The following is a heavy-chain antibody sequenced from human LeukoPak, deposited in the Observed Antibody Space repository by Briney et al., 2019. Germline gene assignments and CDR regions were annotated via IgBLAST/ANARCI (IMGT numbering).Heavy chain of an antibody. V-gene: IGHV4-38-2*02. J-gene: IGHJ5*02. CDR1: GYSISSGYY. CDR2: IYHSGST. CDR3: ANFWSDYFLGDKWFDP. Sequence: SETLSLTCTVSGYSISSGYYWGWIRQPPGQGLEWIGIIYHSGSTYYNASLKSRVTISVDTSKNQFSLKLRSVTAADTAVYYCANFWSDYFLGDKWFDPWGQGTLVTVSS. D-gene: IGHD3-3*01.